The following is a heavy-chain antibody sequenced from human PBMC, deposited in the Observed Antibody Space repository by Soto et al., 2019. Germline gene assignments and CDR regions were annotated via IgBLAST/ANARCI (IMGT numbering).Heavy chain of an antibody. Sequence: SETLSLTCTVSGGSISSGDYYWSWIRQPPGKGLEWIGYIYYIGSTYYNPSLKSRVTISVDTSKNQFSLKLSSVTAADTAVYYCARSPHGDCGRDYFDYWGQGTLVTVS. CDR3: ARSPHGDCGRDYFDY. D-gene: IGHD2-21*02. J-gene: IGHJ4*02. V-gene: IGHV4-30-4*01. CDR2: IYYIGST. CDR1: GGSISSGDYY.